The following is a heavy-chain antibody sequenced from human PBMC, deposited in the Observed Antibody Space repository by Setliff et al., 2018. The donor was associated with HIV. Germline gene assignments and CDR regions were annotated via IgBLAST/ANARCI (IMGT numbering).Heavy chain of an antibody. CDR1: GVPISNTSLC. Sequence: SETLSLTCTVSGVPISNTSLCWAWIRQPPGKGLEWIGSFCSSGATYYSPSLKCRVTRSMDTSKNELSLSLSLVTAADTASYYCARHDYGSSRYFEYWGQGIPVTVSS. V-gene: IGHV4-39*01. CDR2: FCSSGAT. J-gene: IGHJ4*02. CDR3: ARHDYGSSRYFEY. D-gene: IGHD3-10*01.